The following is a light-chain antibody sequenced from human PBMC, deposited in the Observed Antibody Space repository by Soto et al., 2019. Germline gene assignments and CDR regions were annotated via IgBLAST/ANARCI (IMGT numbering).Light chain of an antibody. CDR2: LGS. Sequence: DIVMPQSPLSLPVTPGEPASISCRSSQSLQHSNGYNCLDWYLQKPGQSPQLLIYLGSNRASGVTDRFSGSGSGTDFTLKISRVEAEDVGVYYCMQSLQTPLTFGGGTKVEIK. CDR3: MQSLQTPLT. CDR1: QSLQHSNGYNC. J-gene: IGKJ4*01. V-gene: IGKV2-28*01.